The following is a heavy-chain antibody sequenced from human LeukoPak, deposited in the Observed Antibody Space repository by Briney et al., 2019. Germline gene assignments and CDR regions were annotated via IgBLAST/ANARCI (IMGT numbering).Heavy chain of an antibody. CDR2: INHSGST. D-gene: IGHD3-22*01. J-gene: IGHJ6*02. Sequence: SETLSLTCAVYGGSFSGYYWSWIRQPPGKGLEWIGEINHSGSTNYNPSLKSRVTISVDTSKNQFSLKLSSVTAADTAVYYCARAYYFTSYYYGMDVWGQGTTVTVSS. CDR3: ARAYYFTSYYYGMDV. CDR1: GGSFSGYY. V-gene: IGHV4-34*01.